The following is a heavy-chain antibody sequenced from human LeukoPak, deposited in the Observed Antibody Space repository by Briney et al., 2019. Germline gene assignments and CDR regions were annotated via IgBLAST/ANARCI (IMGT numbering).Heavy chain of an antibody. Sequence: PGGSLRLSCAASGLTFSGYWMHWVRQAPGKGLVWVARINRDGSSTRYADSVRGRFTLSRDNAKNTLFLQMNSLRAEDTAVYYCARDWRAGDYYFDYWGQGTLVTVSS. CDR2: INRDGSST. V-gene: IGHV3-74*01. CDR1: GLTFSGYW. CDR3: ARDWRAGDYYFDY. D-gene: IGHD4-17*01. J-gene: IGHJ4*02.